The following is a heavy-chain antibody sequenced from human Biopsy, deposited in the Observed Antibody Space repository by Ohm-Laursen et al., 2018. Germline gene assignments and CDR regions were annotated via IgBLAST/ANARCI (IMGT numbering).Heavy chain of an antibody. Sequence: ASVKVSCKVSGYSFTKYYINWVRQAPGQWLEWMGIINPTGGTTSYAEKFQGRVTLTRDTSTGTVYLELNSLIYEDTALYYCARDETGSSVFGPYYYGMDVWGQGTTVTVS. CDR2: INPTGGTT. D-gene: IGHD3-9*01. CDR1: GYSFTKYY. CDR3: ARDETGSSVFGPYYYGMDV. V-gene: IGHV1-46*01. J-gene: IGHJ6*02.